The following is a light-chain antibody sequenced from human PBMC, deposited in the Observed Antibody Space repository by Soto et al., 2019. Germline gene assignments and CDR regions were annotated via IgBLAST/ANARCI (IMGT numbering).Light chain of an antibody. CDR1: QSVSSSY. CDR2: GAS. J-gene: IGKJ4*01. V-gene: IGKV3D-20*02. CDR3: QQHISWSLA. Sequence: IVLPPSPGTLSLSKGERATLSCRASQSVSSSYLAWYQKKAGQAPRLLIYGASSRATGIPDRFSGSGSGTDFNLTISRLETEDFAVYYCQQHISWSLAFGGGTKVDIK.